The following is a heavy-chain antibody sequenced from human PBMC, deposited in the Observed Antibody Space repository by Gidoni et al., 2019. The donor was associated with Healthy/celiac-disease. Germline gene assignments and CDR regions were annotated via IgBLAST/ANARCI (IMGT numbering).Heavy chain of an antibody. V-gene: IGHV3-23*01. CDR3: AKVPEYYYDSSGYALYDY. Sequence: EVQLLESGGGLVQPGGSLRLSCAASGFTFSSYAMSWVRQAPGKGLEWVSAISGSGGSTYYADSVKGRFTISRDNSKNTLYLQMNSLRAEDTAVYYCAKVPEYYYDSSGYALYDYWGQGTLVTVSS. CDR2: ISGSGGST. D-gene: IGHD3-22*01. J-gene: IGHJ4*02. CDR1: GFTFSSYA.